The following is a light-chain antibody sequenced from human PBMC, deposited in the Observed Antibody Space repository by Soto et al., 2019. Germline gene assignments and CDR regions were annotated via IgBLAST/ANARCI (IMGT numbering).Light chain of an antibody. J-gene: IGKJ5*01. Sequence: EIVLTQSPGTLSLSPGERATLSCMASQSVSNNYLAWYQQKPGQAPRLLIYGTSSRATGIPDRFSGSGSGTDFTLTISRLEPEDFAVFYCQQYGSSITFGQGTRLEI. CDR2: GTS. V-gene: IGKV3-20*01. CDR3: QQYGSSIT. CDR1: QSVSNNY.